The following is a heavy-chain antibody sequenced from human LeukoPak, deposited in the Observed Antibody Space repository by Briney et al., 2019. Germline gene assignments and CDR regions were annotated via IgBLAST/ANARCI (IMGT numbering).Heavy chain of an antibody. Sequence: SETLSLTCTVSGGSISSYYWSWIRQPAGKGLEWIGRIYTCGSTNYNPSLKSRVTMSVDTSKNQFSLKLSSVTAADTAVYYCARDLSSSWYNQWFDPWGQGTLVTVSS. D-gene: IGHD6-13*01. CDR3: ARDLSSSWYNQWFDP. V-gene: IGHV4-4*07. CDR2: IYTCGST. CDR1: GGSISSYY. J-gene: IGHJ5*02.